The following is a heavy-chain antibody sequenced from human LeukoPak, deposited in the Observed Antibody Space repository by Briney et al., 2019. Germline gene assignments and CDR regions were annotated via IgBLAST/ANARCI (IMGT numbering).Heavy chain of an antibody. Sequence: SETLSLTCTVSGGSISTENYDWGWIRQPPGKGLEWIVNIYYTVSTHYNPSLKGRVTISVDTLKNQFSLRLTSMTAADTAVYYCVVDGAMDHWGQGTLVTVSS. V-gene: IGHV4-39*01. CDR1: GGSISTENYD. D-gene: IGHD3-16*01. CDR2: IYYTVST. CDR3: VVDGAMDH. J-gene: IGHJ4*02.